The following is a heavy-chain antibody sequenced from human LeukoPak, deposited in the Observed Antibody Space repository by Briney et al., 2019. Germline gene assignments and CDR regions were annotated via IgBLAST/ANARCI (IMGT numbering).Heavy chain of an antibody. J-gene: IGHJ4*02. CDR1: GYTFTGYG. CDR3: ARTRLGKPQIDY. V-gene: IGHV1-18*01. Sequence: ASVNVSCKASGYTFTGYGISWVRQAPGQGLEWMGWISAYNGNTNYAQKLQGRVTMTTDTSTSTAYMELRSLRSDDTAVYYCARTRLGKPQIDYWGQGTLVTVSS. CDR2: ISAYNGNT. D-gene: IGHD3-16*01.